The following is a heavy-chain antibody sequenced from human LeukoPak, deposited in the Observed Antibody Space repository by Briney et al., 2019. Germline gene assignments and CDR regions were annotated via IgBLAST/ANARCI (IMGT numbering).Heavy chain of an antibody. V-gene: IGHV1-18*01. CDR1: VYTFTSSG. D-gene: IGHD3-3*01. CDR2: ISVANGNT. J-gene: IGHJ6*02. CDR3: ARDQLGADYYYYGIDV. Sequence: ASVKVSSKAPVYTFTSSGISWVRQAPGQGIEWMEWISVANGNTNYAKKLQGRVTMTTETSTSTAYMELRSLRSDDAAVYYCARDQLGADYYYYGIDVWGQGTTVTVS.